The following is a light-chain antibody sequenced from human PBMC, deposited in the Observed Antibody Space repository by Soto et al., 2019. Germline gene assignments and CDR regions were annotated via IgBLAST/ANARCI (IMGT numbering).Light chain of an antibody. CDR1: QSISSY. CDR2: AAS. Sequence: DIQMTQSPSSLSAAVGYRVTIACRASQSISSYLNWYQQKPGKAPKLLIYAASILQSGVPPRFSGSGSGTDFTLTISSLQPEDVATYYCQKYNTVPRTFGQGTKVDIK. CDR3: QKYNTVPRT. J-gene: IGKJ1*01. V-gene: IGKV1-27*01.